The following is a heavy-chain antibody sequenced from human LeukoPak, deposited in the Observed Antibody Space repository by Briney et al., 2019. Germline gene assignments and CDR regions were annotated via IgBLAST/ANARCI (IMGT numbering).Heavy chain of an antibody. V-gene: IGHV4-39*01. CDR1: GGSLSSSSYY. J-gene: IGHJ6*02. CDR2: FYYSGST. D-gene: IGHD3-10*01. CDR3: ARRAHYYGSGSYMYYYYGMDV. Sequence: PSETLSLTCTVSGGSLSSSSYYWGWIRQPPGKGLEWIGSFYYSGSTYYNPSLKSRVTISVDTSKNQFSLKLSSVTAADTAVYCCARRAHYYGSGSYMYYYYGMDVWGQGTTVTVSS.